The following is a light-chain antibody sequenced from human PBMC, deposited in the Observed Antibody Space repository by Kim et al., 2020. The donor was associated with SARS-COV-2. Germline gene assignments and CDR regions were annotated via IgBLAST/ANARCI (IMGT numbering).Light chain of an antibody. J-gene: IGLJ2*01. V-gene: IGLV3-1*01. CDR2: QDT. Sequence: SYELTQPPSVSVSPGQTASIPCSGDKLGHKNVCWYQQRPGQSPVLLIYQDTKRPSGIPERFSGSNSGNTATLTISVTQDMDEAAYYCQVWDNRAVVFGGGTQLTVL. CDR1: KLGHKN. CDR3: QVWDNRAVV.